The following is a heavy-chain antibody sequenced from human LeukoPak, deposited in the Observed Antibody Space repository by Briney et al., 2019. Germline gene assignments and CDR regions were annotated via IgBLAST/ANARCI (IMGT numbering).Heavy chain of an antibody. J-gene: IGHJ4*02. D-gene: IGHD5-24*01. CDR3: ARGGDGYLLDY. CDR1: GYTFTSYD. V-gene: IGHV1-8*01. CDR2: MNPNSGNT. Sequence: GASVKVSCKASGYTFTSYDINWVRQATGQGLEWMGWMNPNSGNTGYAQKFQGRVTIARDTSASTAYMELSSLRSEDTAVYYCARGGDGYLLDYWGQGTLVTVSS.